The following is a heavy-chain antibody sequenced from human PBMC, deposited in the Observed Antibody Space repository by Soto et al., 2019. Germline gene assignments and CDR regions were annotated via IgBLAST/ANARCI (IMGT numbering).Heavy chain of an antibody. V-gene: IGHV3-33*01. CDR3: XXXXXXXXXTXY. J-gene: IGHJ4*02. CDR2: IWYDGSNK. Sequence: QVQLVESGGGVVQPGRSLRLSCAASGFTFSAYVMHWVRQAPGKGLEWVAVIWYDGSNKYYADSVKGRFTISRDNSKXXXXXXXXXXXXXXXXXXXXXXXXXXXXXTXYWGQGTLVTVSS. CDR1: GFTFSAYV.